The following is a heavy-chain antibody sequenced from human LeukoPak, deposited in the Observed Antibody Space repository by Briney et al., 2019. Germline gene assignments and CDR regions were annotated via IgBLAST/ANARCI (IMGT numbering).Heavy chain of an antibody. CDR2: VYYTGNT. D-gene: IGHD6-13*01. Sequence: SETLSLTCTVSGVSISSSNSYWGWIRQPPGKGLEWIGSVYYTGNTYYNASLKSRVTIVIDTSKNQFSLKLSSVAAADTAVYYCARSHWGPYGSRIANWFDPWGQGTLVTVSS. J-gene: IGHJ5*02. CDR1: GVSISSSNSY. V-gene: IGHV4-39*07. CDR3: ARSHWGPYGSRIANWFDP.